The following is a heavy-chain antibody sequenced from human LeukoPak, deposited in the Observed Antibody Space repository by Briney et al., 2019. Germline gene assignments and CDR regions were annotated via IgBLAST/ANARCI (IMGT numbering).Heavy chain of an antibody. J-gene: IGHJ4*02. CDR1: GYTSTSYG. CDR3: ARGARSSGWYALVY. D-gene: IGHD6-19*01. V-gene: IGHV1-18*01. CDR2: ISAYNGNT. Sequence: ASVKVSCKASGYTSTSYGISWVRQAPGQGLEWMGWISAYNGNTNYAQKLQGRVTMTTDTSTSTAYMELRSLRSDDTAVYYCARGARSSGWYALVYWGQGTLVTVSS.